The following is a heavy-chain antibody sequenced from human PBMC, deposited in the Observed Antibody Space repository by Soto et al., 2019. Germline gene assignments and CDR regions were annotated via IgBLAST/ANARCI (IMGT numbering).Heavy chain of an antibody. CDR1: GGTFSSYT. CDR2: IIPILGIA. D-gene: IGHD3-10*01. CDR3: VIDITMVRGVIGLEDNYYYYMDV. Sequence: ASVKVSCKASGGTFSSYTISWVRQAPGQGLEWMGRIIPILGIANYAQKFQGRVTITADKSTSTAYMELSSLRSEDTAVYYCVIDITMVRGVIGLEDNYYYYMDVWGKGTTVTVSS. V-gene: IGHV1-69*02. J-gene: IGHJ6*03.